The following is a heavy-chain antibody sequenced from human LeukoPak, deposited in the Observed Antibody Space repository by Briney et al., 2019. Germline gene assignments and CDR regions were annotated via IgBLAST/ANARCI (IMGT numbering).Heavy chain of an antibody. V-gene: IGHV3-33*01. D-gene: IGHD6-13*01. CDR3: ARHRNTGYSSSWYGNYYYYYYMDV. J-gene: IGHJ6*03. CDR1: GFTFSSYG. CDR2: IWYDGSNK. Sequence: GGSPRLSCAASGFTFSSYGLHWVRQAPGKGLEWAAVIWYDGSNKYYADSVKGRFTISRDNSKNTLYLQMNSLRAEDTAVYYCARHRNTGYSSSWYGNYYYYYYMDVWGKGTTVTVSS.